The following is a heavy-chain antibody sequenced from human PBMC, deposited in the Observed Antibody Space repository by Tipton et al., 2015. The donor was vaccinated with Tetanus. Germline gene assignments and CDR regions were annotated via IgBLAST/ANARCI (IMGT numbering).Heavy chain of an antibody. D-gene: IGHD2-15*01. Sequence: TLSLTCTVSGGSIISADHYWSWIRQPPGKGLEWIGYIYYSGTTYYSPSLKSRVTISVDTSNNHFSRKLSSVTAADTAVYYCARHGHPSDVVARVASDIWGHGTMVNVSS. V-gene: IGHV4-30-4*01. J-gene: IGHJ3*02. CDR1: GGSIISADHY. CDR2: IYYSGTT. CDR3: ARHGHPSDVVARVASDI.